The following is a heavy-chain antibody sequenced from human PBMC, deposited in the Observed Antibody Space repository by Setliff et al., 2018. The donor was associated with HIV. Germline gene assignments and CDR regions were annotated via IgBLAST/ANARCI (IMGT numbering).Heavy chain of an antibody. CDR3: AKSPPDYDILTGWPEYFDY. D-gene: IGHD3-9*01. CDR1: GFTFNEYA. J-gene: IGHJ4*02. CDR2: LAWNSGTA. V-gene: IGHV3-9*01. Sequence: PGGSLRLSCAASGFTFNEYAMHWVRQVPGKGLEWVSGLAWNSGTAAYADSVRGRFTISRDNANNSLYLQMNSLRAEDTAVYYCAKSPPDYDILTGWPEYFDYWGQGTLVTVSS.